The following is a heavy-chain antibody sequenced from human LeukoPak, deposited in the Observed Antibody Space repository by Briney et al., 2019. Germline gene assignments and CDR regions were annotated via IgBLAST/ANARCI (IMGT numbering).Heavy chain of an antibody. CDR3: ARAIVVGPAVESFDI. CDR1: GGTFSSYA. V-gene: IGHV1-69*04. Sequence: GSSVKVSCKASGGTFSSYAISWVRQAPGQGLEWMGRIIPILGIANYAQKFQGRVTITADKSTSTAYMELSSLRSEDTAVYYCARAIVVGPAVESFDIWGQGTLVTISS. D-gene: IGHD2-2*01. J-gene: IGHJ3*02. CDR2: IIPILGIA.